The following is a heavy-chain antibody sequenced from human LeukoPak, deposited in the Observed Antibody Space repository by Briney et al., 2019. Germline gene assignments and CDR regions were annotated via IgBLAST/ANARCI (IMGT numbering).Heavy chain of an antibody. V-gene: IGHV4-34*01. Sequence: SETPSLTCAVYGGSFSGYYWSWIRQPPGKGLEWIGEINHSGSTNYNPSLKSRVTISVDTSKNQFSLKLSSVTAADTAVYYCARGGYDILTGYFDYWGQGTLVTVSS. CDR3: ARGGYDILTGYFDY. CDR2: INHSGST. D-gene: IGHD3-9*01. J-gene: IGHJ4*02. CDR1: GGSFSGYY.